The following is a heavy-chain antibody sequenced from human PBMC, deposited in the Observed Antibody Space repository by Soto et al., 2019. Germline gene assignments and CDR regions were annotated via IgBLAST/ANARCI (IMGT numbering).Heavy chain of an antibody. V-gene: IGHV3-33*01. J-gene: IGHJ6*02. CDR2: IWYDGSDK. D-gene: IGHD6-19*01. CDR1: GFTFSSYG. Sequence: QVQLVESGGGVVQPGRSLRLSCAASGFTFSSYGMHWVRQAPGKGLEWVAVIWYDGSDKYYADSVKGRFTISRDNSKNTLYMQMNSLRAGDTAVYYCARDWWLGSSGPRRYYYYGMDVWGQGTTVTVSS. CDR3: ARDWWLGSSGPRRYYYYGMDV.